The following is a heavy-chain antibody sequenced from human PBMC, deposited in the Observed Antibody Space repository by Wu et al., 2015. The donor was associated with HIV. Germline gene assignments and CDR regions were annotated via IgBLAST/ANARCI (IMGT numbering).Heavy chain of an antibody. CDR3: ATQGGADIVVVPAAWDI. CDR2: IIPIFGTA. Sequence: QVQLVQSGAEVKKPGAAVKVSCKASGYIFMKYGVSWVRQAPGQGLEWMGGIIPIFGTANYAQKFQGRVTITADESTSTAYMELSSLRSEDTAVYYCATQGGADIVVVPAAWDIWGQGTMVTVSS. CDR1: GYIFMKYG. V-gene: IGHV1-69*01. J-gene: IGHJ3*02. D-gene: IGHD2-2*01.